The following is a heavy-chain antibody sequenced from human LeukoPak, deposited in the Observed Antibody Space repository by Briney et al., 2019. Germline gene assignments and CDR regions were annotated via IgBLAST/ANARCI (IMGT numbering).Heavy chain of an antibody. Sequence: GGSLRLSCAASGFTFSSYAMHWARQAPGKGLEWVAVISYDGSNKYYADSVKGRFTISRDNSKNTLYLQMNSLRAADTAVYYCARDRDGYNSFWGQGTLVTVSS. D-gene: IGHD5-24*01. CDR1: GFTFSSYA. CDR3: ARDRDGYNSF. V-gene: IGHV3-30*04. CDR2: ISYDGSNK. J-gene: IGHJ4*02.